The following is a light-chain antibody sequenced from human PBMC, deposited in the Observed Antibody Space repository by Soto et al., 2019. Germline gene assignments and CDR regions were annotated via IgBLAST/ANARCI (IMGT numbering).Light chain of an antibody. J-gene: IGLJ2*01. Sequence: QAVVTQPPSVSGAPGQRITISCTGSSSNIRAGYDVHWYQQLPGTAPKLLIYANTNRPSGVPGRFSGSKSGASASLAITGLQAEDEAFYYCQSYDSSLSASIFGGGTKVTVL. CDR1: SSNIRAGYD. V-gene: IGLV1-40*01. CDR3: QSYDSSLSASI. CDR2: ANT.